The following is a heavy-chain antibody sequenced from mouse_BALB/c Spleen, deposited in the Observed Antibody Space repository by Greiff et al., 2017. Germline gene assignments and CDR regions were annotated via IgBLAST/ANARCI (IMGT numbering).Heavy chain of an antibody. V-gene: IGHV5-12-1*01. J-gene: IGHJ4*01. CDR3: ARWWDAMDY. D-gene: IGHD1-1*02. Sequence: EVQGVESGGGLVKPGGSLKLSCAASGFAFSSYDMSWVRQTPEKRLEWVAYISSGSSTIYYADTVKGRFTISRDNPKNTLFLQMTSLRSEDTAMYYCARWWDAMDYWGQGTSVTVSS. CDR1: GFAFSSYD. CDR2: ISSGSSTI.